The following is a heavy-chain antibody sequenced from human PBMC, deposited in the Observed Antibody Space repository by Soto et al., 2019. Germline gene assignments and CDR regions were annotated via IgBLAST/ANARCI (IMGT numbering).Heavy chain of an antibody. Sequence: QVQLVQSGAEVKKPGASVKVSCKASGYTFTTYGFSWVRQAPGQGLEWMGWISAYNGNTNYAQKLQGRVTMTTDTSTSTAYMELRSLRSDDTAVYYCAKELGRGIPGGYDAIDVWGQGTIVAVSS. D-gene: IGHD1-1*01. CDR3: AKELGRGIPGGYDAIDV. V-gene: IGHV1-18*01. CDR1: GYTFTTYG. J-gene: IGHJ3*01. CDR2: ISAYNGNT.